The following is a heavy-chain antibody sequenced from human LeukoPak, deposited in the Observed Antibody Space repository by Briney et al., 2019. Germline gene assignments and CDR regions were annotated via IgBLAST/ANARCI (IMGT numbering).Heavy chain of an antibody. V-gene: IGHV4-39*07. D-gene: IGHD3-9*01. Sequence: SETLSLTCTVSGDSFTSVTDYWAWIRQSPGKGLEWIATGDYSGGTYPSLESRVAISADMSKNQISLQLTSVTGADTAVYYCATLDNDILTGYLHAPNWGQGTLVTVAS. J-gene: IGHJ4*02. CDR2: GDYSGGT. CDR3: ATLDNDILTGYLHAPN. CDR1: GDSFTSVTDY.